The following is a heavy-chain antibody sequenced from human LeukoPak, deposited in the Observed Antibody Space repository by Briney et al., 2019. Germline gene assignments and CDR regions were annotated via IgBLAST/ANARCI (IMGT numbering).Heavy chain of an antibody. D-gene: IGHD3-9*01. CDR1: GGSISSTSYY. V-gene: IGHV4-39*01. J-gene: IGHJ4*02. CDR3: ARHPTGYYDY. CDR2: INYSGRT. Sequence: SETLSLTCTVSGGSISSTSYYWVWIRQPPGKGLEWIGSINYSGRTFYNPSLKSRVTISVDTSRNQFSLKLSSVTAADTAVYYCARHPTGYYDYWGQGTLVTVSS.